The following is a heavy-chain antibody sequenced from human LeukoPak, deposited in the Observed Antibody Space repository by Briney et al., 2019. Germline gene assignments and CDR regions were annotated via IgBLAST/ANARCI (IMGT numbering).Heavy chain of an antibody. D-gene: IGHD1-14*01. CDR3: ARDEETWEPHGAFDY. V-gene: IGHV3-7*01. J-gene: IGHJ4*02. Sequence: GGSLRLSCATSGFTFRNYGMSWVRQAPGKGLEWLANIKLDGSDEHYADSVKGRFTISRDNAKNSLYLQMNSLRAEDTAVYYCARDEETWEPHGAFDYWGQGTLVTVSS. CDR1: GFTFRNYG. CDR2: IKLDGSDE.